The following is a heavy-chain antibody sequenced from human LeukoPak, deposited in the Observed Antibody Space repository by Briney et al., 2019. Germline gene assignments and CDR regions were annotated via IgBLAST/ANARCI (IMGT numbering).Heavy chain of an antibody. V-gene: IGHV4-31*03. CDR3: ARPLNTLHDTSDV. CDR2: SYYTGST. J-gene: IGHJ3*01. D-gene: IGHD3-22*01. Sequence: TLSLTCTVSGDSVSSGGYYWVWIRQRPGKGLEWSGYSYYTGSTSDNPALKSRLTIEVDTSKNNFSLTLSSVTAADTAVYYCARPLNTLHDTSDVWGQGTMVTVSS. CDR1: GDSVSSGGYY.